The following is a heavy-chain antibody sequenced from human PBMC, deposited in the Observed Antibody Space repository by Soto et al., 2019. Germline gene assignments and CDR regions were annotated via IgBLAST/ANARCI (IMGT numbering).Heavy chain of an antibody. CDR3: ARVNHPGIAADAHYYYSLDV. CDR1: GFTFSSYA. D-gene: IGHD6-13*01. CDR2: ISYDGSNK. J-gene: IGHJ6*02. Sequence: AGGSLRLSCAASGFTFSSYAMHWVRQAPGKGLEWVAVISYDGSNKYYADSVKGRFTISRDNSKNTLYLQMNSLRAEDTAVYYCARVNHPGIAADAHYYYSLDVWGQGTTVTVSS. V-gene: IGHV3-30-3*01.